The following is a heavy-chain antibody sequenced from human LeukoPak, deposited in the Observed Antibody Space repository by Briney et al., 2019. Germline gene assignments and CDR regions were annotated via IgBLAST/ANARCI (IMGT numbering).Heavy chain of an antibody. Sequence: SVKVSCKASGGTFSSYAISWVRQAPGQGLEWMGGIIPIFGTANYAQKFQGRVTITADESTSTAYMELSSLRSEDAAVYYCARKRRYCSSTSCPGAFDIWGQGTMVTVSS. CDR2: IIPIFGTA. D-gene: IGHD2-2*01. J-gene: IGHJ3*02. V-gene: IGHV1-69*01. CDR1: GGTFSSYA. CDR3: ARKRRYCSSTSCPGAFDI.